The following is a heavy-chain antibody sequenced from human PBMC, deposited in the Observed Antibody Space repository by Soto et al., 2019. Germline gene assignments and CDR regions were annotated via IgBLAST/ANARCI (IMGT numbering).Heavy chain of an antibody. Sequence: ASVKVSCKASGYTFTSYGISWVRQAPGQGLEWMGWISAYNGNTNYAQKLQGRVTMTADTSTSTAYMELRSLRSDDTAVYYCAREWATVTILDYWGQGTLVTVSS. CDR1: GYTFTSYG. CDR2: ISAYNGNT. V-gene: IGHV1-18*04. CDR3: AREWATVTILDY. J-gene: IGHJ4*02. D-gene: IGHD4-17*01.